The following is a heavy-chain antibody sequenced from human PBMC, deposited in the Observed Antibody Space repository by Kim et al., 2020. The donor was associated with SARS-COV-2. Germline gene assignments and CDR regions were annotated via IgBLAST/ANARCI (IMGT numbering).Heavy chain of an antibody. J-gene: IGHJ3*02. Sequence: SETLSLTCTVSGGSISSYYWSWIRQPPGKGLEWIGYIYYSGSTNYNPSLKSRVTISVDTSKNQFSLKLSSVTAADTAVYYCARSGYCSGGSCYFPDAFDIWGQGTMVTVSS. D-gene: IGHD2-15*01. CDR2: IYYSGST. CDR3: ARSGYCSGGSCYFPDAFDI. CDR1: GGSISSYY. V-gene: IGHV4-59*13.